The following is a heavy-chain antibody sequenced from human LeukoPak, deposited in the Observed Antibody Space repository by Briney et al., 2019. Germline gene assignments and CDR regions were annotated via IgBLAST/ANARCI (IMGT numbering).Heavy chain of an antibody. J-gene: IGHJ5*02. D-gene: IGHD3-16*01. CDR2: ISGSGGST. Sequence: GGSLRLSCAASGFTFSSYAMSWVRQAPGKGLEWVSAISGSGGSTYYADSVKGRFTISRDNAKNSLYLQMNSLRAEDTAVYYCARAWVDEGFDPWGQGTLVTVSS. CDR3: ARAWVDEGFDP. V-gene: IGHV3-23*01. CDR1: GFTFSSYA.